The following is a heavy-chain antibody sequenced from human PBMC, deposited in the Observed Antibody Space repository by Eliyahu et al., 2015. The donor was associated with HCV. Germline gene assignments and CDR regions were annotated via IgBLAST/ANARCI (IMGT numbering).Heavy chain of an antibody. D-gene: IGHD6-13*01. J-gene: IGHJ4*02. CDR3: AREAVTGIASAGQRYFDY. V-gene: IGHV4-59*01. CDR2: IYYSGRT. Sequence: QLQLQESGPGLVKPSETLSLTCTVSGGSLSSYYWSWIRQSPGHGLQWVAYIYYSGRTDSNPSLKSRVGISVDASKNQFSLKLRSVTAADTAVYFCAREAVTGIASAGQRYFDYWGPGALVTVSS. CDR1: GGSLSSYY.